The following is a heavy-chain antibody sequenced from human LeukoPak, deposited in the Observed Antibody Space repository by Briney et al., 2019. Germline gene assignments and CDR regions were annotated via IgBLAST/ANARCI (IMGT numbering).Heavy chain of an antibody. Sequence: GGSLRLSCGASGFNFSNYWMTWVRQGPGKGLVWVSRINSDGSSTKYADSVKGRFTISRDNAKNTLYLQMDSLRVDDTAVYYCAAWEVVAATPPYFHHWGQGTLVTVSS. CDR3: AAWEVVAATPPYFHH. D-gene: IGHD2-15*01. CDR2: INSDGSST. J-gene: IGHJ1*01. V-gene: IGHV3-74*03. CDR1: GFNFSNYW.